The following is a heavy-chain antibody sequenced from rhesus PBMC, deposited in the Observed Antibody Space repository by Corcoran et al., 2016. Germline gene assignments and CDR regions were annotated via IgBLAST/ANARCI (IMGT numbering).Heavy chain of an antibody. J-gene: IGHJ5-1*01. V-gene: IGHV4-65*01. CDR1: GDSISGDKW. CDR3: ARHTPGGGGRTVRFDV. CDR2: ISGTTDSP. D-gene: IGHD1-14*01. Sequence: QVQLQESGPGLVKPSETLSLTCAVFGDSISGDKWWSWIRQPPGKGLEWIGYISGTTDSPTDNPSLRSRFHLSTDPAKIQFSLILSSLGAADTAVYFCARHTPGGGGRTVRFDVWGPGILVTVSS.